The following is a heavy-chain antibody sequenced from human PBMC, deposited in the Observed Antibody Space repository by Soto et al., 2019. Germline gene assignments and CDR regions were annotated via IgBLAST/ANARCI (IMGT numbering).Heavy chain of an antibody. CDR3: ARDSIEISAPYYMDV. D-gene: IGHD2-15*01. CDR2: IWYDGSNK. V-gene: IGHV3-33*01. Sequence: GGSLRLSCAASGFTFSSYGMHWVRQAPGKGLEWVAVIWYDGSNKYYADSVKGRFTISRDNSKNTLYLQMNSLRAEDTAVYYCARDSIEISAPYYMDVWGKGTTVTVSS. CDR1: GFTFSSYG. J-gene: IGHJ6*03.